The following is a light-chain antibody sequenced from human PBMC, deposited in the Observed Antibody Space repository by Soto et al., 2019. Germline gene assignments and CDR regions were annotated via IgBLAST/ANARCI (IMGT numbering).Light chain of an antibody. Sequence: QAVVTQEPSLTVSPGGTVTLTCASSTGAVTSGYYPNWVQQKPGQTPRALIYSTDNKHSWTPARFSGSLLGGKAALTLSGAQPEDDAEYYCLLYFGGYVVFGGGTKLTVL. CDR1: TGAVTSGYY. CDR3: LLYFGGYVV. CDR2: STD. V-gene: IGLV7-43*01. J-gene: IGLJ2*01.